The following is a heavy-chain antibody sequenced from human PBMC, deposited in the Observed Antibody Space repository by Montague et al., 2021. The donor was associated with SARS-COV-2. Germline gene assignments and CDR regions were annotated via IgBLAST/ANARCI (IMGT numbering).Heavy chain of an antibody. CDR3: ARSGAPGTTVTFNY. D-gene: IGHD4-11*01. CDR2: IYYSGST. CDR1: GGSISSSSYY. J-gene: IGHJ4*02. Sequence: SEPLSLTCTVSGGSISSSSYYWGWIRQPPGKGLEWIGSIYYSGSTYYNPSLKSRVTMSVDTSKNQFSLKLSSVTAADTAVYYCARSGAPGTTVTFNYWGQGTLVTVSS. V-gene: IGHV4-39*07.